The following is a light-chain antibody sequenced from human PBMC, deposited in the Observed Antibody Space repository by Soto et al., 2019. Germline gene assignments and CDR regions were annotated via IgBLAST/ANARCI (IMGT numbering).Light chain of an antibody. V-gene: IGKV1-13*02. CDR1: QGISSA. CDR3: QQVNSYPHAMYT. CDR2: DAS. J-gene: IGKJ2*01. Sequence: AIQLTQSPSSLSASVGDRVTITCRASQGISSALAWYQQKPGKAPKLLIYDASSLESGVTSRFSGSGSGTAFTLTISSLQTEDFATYCCQQVNSYPHAMYTFGQGTKLEIK.